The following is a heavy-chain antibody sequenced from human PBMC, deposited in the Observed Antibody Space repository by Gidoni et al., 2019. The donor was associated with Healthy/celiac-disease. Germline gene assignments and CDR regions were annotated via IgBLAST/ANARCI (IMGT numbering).Heavy chain of an antibody. D-gene: IGHD6-13*01. CDR2: ISSSGSTI. Sequence: EVQLVESGGGLVQPGGSLRLSCAASGFTFRSYEMNWVRQAPGKGLELVSYISSSGSTIYYADSVKGRFTISRDNAKNSLYLQMNSLRAEDTAVYYCARGSDGTDGVAFDIWGQGTMVTVSS. CDR3: ARGSDGTDGVAFDI. J-gene: IGHJ3*02. V-gene: IGHV3-48*03. CDR1: GFTFRSYE.